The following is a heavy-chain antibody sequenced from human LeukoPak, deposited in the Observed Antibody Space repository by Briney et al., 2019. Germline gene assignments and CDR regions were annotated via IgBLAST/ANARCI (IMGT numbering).Heavy chain of an antibody. Sequence: PSETLSLTCAVYGGSFSVYYWSWIRQPPGKGLEWIGEINHSGSTNYNPSLKSRVTISVDTSKNQFSLKLSSVTAADTAVYYCARGDRYSYGSYYFDYWGQGTLVTVSS. D-gene: IGHD5-18*01. CDR1: GGSFSVYY. J-gene: IGHJ4*02. CDR2: INHSGST. CDR3: ARGDRYSYGSYYFDY. V-gene: IGHV4-34*01.